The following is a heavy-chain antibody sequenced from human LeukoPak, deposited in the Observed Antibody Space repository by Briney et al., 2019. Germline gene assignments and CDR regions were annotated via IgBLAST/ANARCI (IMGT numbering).Heavy chain of an antibody. V-gene: IGHV7-4-1*02. Sequence: ASVKVSCKASGGTFSSYAISWVRQAPGQGLEWMGWINTDTGKATYAQGFTGRFVFSVDTSVSTAYLEISSLKAEDTALYYCARAGSSSWQLDYWGQGTLVSVSS. CDR2: INTDTGKA. CDR3: ARAGSSSWQLDY. J-gene: IGHJ4*02. D-gene: IGHD2-15*01. CDR1: GGTFSSYA.